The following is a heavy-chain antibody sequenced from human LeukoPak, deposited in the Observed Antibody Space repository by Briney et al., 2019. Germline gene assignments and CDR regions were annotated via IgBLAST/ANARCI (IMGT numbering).Heavy chain of an antibody. D-gene: IGHD3-22*01. CDR1: GFTFSSYA. CDR2: ISYDGSNK. CDR3: GRSSGYYLNYFDY. Sequence: PGGSLRLSCAASGFTFSSYAMHWVRQAPGKGLEWVAVISYDGSNKYYADSVKGRFTISRDNSKNTLYLQMNSLRAEDTAVYYCGRSSGYYLNYFDYWGQGTLVTVSS. J-gene: IGHJ4*02. V-gene: IGHV3-30-3*01.